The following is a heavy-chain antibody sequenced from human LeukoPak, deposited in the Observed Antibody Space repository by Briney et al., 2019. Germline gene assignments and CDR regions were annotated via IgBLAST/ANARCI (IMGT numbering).Heavy chain of an antibody. D-gene: IGHD5-12*01. CDR1: GGSISSSNYY. CDR3: ARRRIVATIDY. CDR2: IYYNGST. V-gene: IGHV4-39*01. J-gene: IGHJ4*02. Sequence: SETLSLTCVVSGGSISSSNYYWAWIRQPPGKGLEWIGSIYYNGSTYYNPSLKSRVTISVDTSKNQFSLKLSSVTAADTAVYYCARRRIVATIDYWGQGTLVTVSS.